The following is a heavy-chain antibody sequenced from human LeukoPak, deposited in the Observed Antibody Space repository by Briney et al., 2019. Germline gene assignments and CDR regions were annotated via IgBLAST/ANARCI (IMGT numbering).Heavy chain of an antibody. CDR1: GFIFSSYW. CDR3: ARDRSSSWFILDAFDI. D-gene: IGHD6-13*01. J-gene: IGHJ3*02. V-gene: IGHV3-7*01. CDR2: IKQGGSEK. Sequence: PGGSLRLSCAASGFIFSSYWMTWVRQAPGKGLEWVANIKQGGSEKYYVDSVKGRFTISRDNAKNSLYLQMNSLRAEDTAVYYCARDRSSSWFILDAFDIWGQGTMVAVSS.